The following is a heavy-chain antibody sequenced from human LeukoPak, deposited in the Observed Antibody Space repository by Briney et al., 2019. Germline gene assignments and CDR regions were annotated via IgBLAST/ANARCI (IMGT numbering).Heavy chain of an antibody. D-gene: IGHD4-17*01. V-gene: IGHV4-34*01. CDR2: INYSRST. CDR3: ARGMTTVTSDY. CDR1: GVSFSGYY. Sequence: PSETLSLTCAVYGVSFSGYYWSWIPQPPGKGLEWIGEINYSRSTKYNPSLKTRVTISVDTYKNQFSLALSSVTAADTAVYYCARGMTTVTSDYWGQGTLVTVSS. J-gene: IGHJ4*02.